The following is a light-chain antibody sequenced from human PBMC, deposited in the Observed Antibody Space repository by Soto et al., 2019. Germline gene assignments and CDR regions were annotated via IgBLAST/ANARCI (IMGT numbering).Light chain of an antibody. CDR2: AAS. CDR1: QAVSTW. Sequence: DIQMTQSPSFVSASVGDRVTITCRASQAVSTWLAWYQQKPGDAPKLLIYAASTLQSGVPSRFSGSGSGTDFTLTPRSLPPEDFATYYCQQSNSFPRSFGGGTKVEIK. J-gene: IGKJ4*01. CDR3: QQSNSFPRS. V-gene: IGKV1-12*01.